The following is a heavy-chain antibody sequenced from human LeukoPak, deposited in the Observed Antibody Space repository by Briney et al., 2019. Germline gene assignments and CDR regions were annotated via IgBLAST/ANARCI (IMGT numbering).Heavy chain of an antibody. D-gene: IGHD2-15*01. CDR3: ARIFSATDAFDI. J-gene: IGHJ3*02. CDR1: GFTFSSYW. Sequence: PGGSLRLSCAASGFTFSSYWMSWVRQAPGKGLEWVASINKDGSGKYYVDSVRGRFTISRDNAEDSLFLQMNSLRAEDTAVYYCARIFSATDAFDIWGQGTMVTVSS. CDR2: INKDGSGK. V-gene: IGHV3-7*01.